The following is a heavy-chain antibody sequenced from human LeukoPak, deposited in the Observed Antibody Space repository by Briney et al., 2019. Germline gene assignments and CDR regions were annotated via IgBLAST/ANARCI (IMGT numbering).Heavy chain of an antibody. V-gene: IGHV3-30-3*01. Sequence: GGTLRLSCAASGFTFSSYAMHWVRQAPGKGLEWVAVISYDGSNKYYADSVKGRFTISRDNSKNTLYLQMNSLRAEDTAVYYCARGHSSSWYKPTYYFDYWGQGTLVTVSS. CDR3: ARGHSSSWYKPTYYFDY. CDR2: ISYDGSNK. D-gene: IGHD6-13*01. CDR1: GFTFSSYA. J-gene: IGHJ4*02.